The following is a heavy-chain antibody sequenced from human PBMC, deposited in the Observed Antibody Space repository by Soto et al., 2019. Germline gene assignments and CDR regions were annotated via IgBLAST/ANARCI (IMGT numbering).Heavy chain of an antibody. CDR3: ARVELYPYSSSWYGAFDI. CDR2: ISYDGSNK. CDR1: GFTFSSYA. D-gene: IGHD6-13*01. J-gene: IGHJ3*02. V-gene: IGHV3-30-3*01. Sequence: GGSLRLSCAAPGFTFSSYAMHWVRQAPGKGLEWVAVISYDGSNKYYADSVKGRFTISRDNSKNTLYLQMNSLRAEDTAVYYCARVELYPYSSSWYGAFDIWGQGTMVTVSS.